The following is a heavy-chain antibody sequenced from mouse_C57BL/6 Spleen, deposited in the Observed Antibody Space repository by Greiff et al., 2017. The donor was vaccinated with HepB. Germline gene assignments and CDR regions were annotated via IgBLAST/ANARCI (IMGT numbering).Heavy chain of an antibody. CDR1: GYSITSGYY. D-gene: IGHD1-1*01. Sequence: DVKLQESGPGLVKPSQSLSLTCSVTGYSITSGYYWNWIRQFPGNKLEWMGYISYDGSNNYNPSLKNRISITRDTSKNQFFLKLNSVTTEDTATYYCARDYYGSSYEDVYWYFDVWGTGTTVTVSS. CDR2: ISYDGSN. J-gene: IGHJ1*03. CDR3: ARDYYGSSYEDVYWYFDV. V-gene: IGHV3-6*01.